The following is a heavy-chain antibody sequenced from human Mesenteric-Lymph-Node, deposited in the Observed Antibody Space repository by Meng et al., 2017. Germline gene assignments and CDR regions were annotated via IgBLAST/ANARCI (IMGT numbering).Heavy chain of an antibody. CDR3: TRESSTSRFFDY. CDR1: GFTFSHYW. J-gene: IGHJ4*02. CDR2: IYNDGTTT. Sequence: GGSLRLSCAASGFTFSHYWMHWVRQAPGKGLVWVARIYNDGTTTTYADSVQGRFTISRDNAKNTLYLQMNSLSVEDTALYYCTRESSTSRFFDYWGQGALVTVSS. V-gene: IGHV3-74*01. D-gene: IGHD6-6*01.